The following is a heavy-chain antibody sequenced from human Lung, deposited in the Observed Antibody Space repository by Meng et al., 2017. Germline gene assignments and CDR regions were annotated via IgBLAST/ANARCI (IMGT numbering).Heavy chain of an antibody. J-gene: IGHJ4*02. D-gene: IGHD6-19*01. Sequence: QVHLLQPGLQVKKPGASVKVSCKASGYTFTTYGISWLRQAPGQGLEWMGWIDPGNGNRDLAEKFQDRLTMSNDTSSSTVYMELTRLTSDDTAVYYCARDRQWLFDYWGQGALVTVSS. CDR2: IDPGNGNR. CDR3: ARDRQWLFDY. CDR1: GYTFTTYG. V-gene: IGHV1-18*01.